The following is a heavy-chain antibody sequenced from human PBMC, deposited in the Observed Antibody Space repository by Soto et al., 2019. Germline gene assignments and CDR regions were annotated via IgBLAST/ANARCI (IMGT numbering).Heavy chain of an antibody. CDR1: GFTFTSSA. D-gene: IGHD2-2*01. J-gene: IGHJ3*02. CDR3: AADPSIVVVPAADDAFDI. V-gene: IGHV1-58*02. CDR2: IVVGSGNT. Sequence: QMQLVQSGPEVKKPGTSVKVSCKASGFTFTSSAMQWVRQARGQRLEWIGWIVVGSGNTNYAQKFQERVTITRDMYTSTAYMELSSLRSEDTAVYYCAADPSIVVVPAADDAFDIWGQGTMVTVSS.